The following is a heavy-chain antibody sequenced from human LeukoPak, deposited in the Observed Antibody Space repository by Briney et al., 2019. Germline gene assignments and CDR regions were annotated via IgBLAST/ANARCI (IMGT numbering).Heavy chain of an antibody. CDR2: ISGGGSST. D-gene: IGHD2-15*01. CDR1: GFTLSSYD. CDR3: AKGSLVGSSLTWFDP. Sequence: GGSLRLSRAASGFTLSSYDMSWVRQAPGKGLKWGSGISGGGSSTYYVGSVKGRFTISRDNSKNSLYLQMNSLRAEDTAVYYCAKGSLVGSSLTWFDPWGQGTLVTVSS. V-gene: IGHV3-23*01. J-gene: IGHJ5*02.